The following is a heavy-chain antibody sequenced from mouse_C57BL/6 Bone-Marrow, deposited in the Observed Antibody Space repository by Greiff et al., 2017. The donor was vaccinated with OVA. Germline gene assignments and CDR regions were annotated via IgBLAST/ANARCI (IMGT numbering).Heavy chain of an antibody. CDR1: GFTFSNYW. V-gene: IGHV6-3*01. D-gene: IGHD2-3*01. Sequence: EVQLQQSGGGLVQPGGSMKLSCVASGFTFSNYWMNWVRQSPEKGLEWVAQIRLKSDNYATHYAESVKGRFTISRDDSKSSVYLQMNNLRAEDTGIYYCTLYDGYPYYYAMDYWGQGTSVTVSS. CDR2: IRLKSDNYAT. J-gene: IGHJ4*01. CDR3: TLYDGYPYYYAMDY.